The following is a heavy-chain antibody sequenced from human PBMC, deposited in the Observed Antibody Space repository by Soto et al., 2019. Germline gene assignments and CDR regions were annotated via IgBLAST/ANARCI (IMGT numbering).Heavy chain of an antibody. V-gene: IGHV1-8*01. CDR3: AREDRDRETGLVPAAIDGMDV. CDR1: GYTFTSYD. J-gene: IGHJ6*02. Sequence: GASVKVSCKASGYTFTSYDINWVRQATGQGLEWMGWMNPNSGNTDYAQKFQGRVTFTADESTSTAYMELSSLRSDDTAVYYCAREDRDRETGLVPAAIDGMDVWGQGTTVTVS. D-gene: IGHD2-2*01. CDR2: MNPNSGNT.